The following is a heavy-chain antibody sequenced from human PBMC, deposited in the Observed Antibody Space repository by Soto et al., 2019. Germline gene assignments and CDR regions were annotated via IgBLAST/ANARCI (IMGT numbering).Heavy chain of an antibody. J-gene: IGHJ6*02. CDR3: SKSLVDYYYYYGMDV. Sequence: PGGSLRLSCAASGFTFSSYAMSWVRQAPGKGLEWVSAISGSGGSTYYADSVKGRFTISRDNSKNTLYLQMNSLRAEDTAVYYCSKSLVDYYYYYGMDVWGHGTTVTVSS. CDR2: ISGSGGST. V-gene: IGHV3-23*01. CDR1: GFTFSSYA. D-gene: IGHD1-26*01.